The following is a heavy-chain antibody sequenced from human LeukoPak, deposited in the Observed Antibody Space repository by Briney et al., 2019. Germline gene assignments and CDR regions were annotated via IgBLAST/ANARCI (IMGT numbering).Heavy chain of an antibody. V-gene: IGHV1-69*05. CDR2: IIPIFGTA. D-gene: IGHD6-13*01. CDR3: ARGGSPSIAAAGTVLQTFDY. CDR1: GGTFSSYA. Sequence: SVKVSCKASGGTFSSYAISWVRQAPGQGLEWMGGIIPIFGTANYAQKFQGRVTITTDESTSTAYMELSSLRSEDTAVYYCARGGSPSIAAAGTVLQTFDYWGQGTLVTVSS. J-gene: IGHJ4*02.